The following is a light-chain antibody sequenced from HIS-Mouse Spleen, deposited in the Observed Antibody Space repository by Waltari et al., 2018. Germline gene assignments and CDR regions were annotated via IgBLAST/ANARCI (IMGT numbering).Light chain of an antibody. J-gene: IGKJ4*01. V-gene: IGKV3-15*01. CDR2: GAS. CDR3: QQYNNWPPVT. CDR1: QSVSSN. Sequence: EIVMTQSPATLSVSPGERATLSCRASQSVSSNLAWYQQKPGQAARLLIYGASTRATGIPARFGGSGSGTEFTLTISSMQSEDFAVYYCQQYNNWPPVTFGGGTKVEIK.